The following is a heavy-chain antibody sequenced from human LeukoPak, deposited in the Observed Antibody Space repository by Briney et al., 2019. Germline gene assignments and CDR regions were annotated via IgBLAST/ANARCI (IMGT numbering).Heavy chain of an antibody. CDR3: AKLRLYSGGWYYFDY. D-gene: IGHD6-19*01. CDR2: ISWDGGST. CDR1: GFTFDDYT. J-gene: IGHJ4*02. V-gene: IGHV3-43*01. Sequence: PGGSLRLSCAASGFTFDDYTMHWVRQAPGKGLEWVSLISWDGGSTYYADSVKGRFIISRDNSKNTLYLQMNSLRAEDTAVYYCAKLRLYSGGWYYFDYWGQGTLVTVSS.